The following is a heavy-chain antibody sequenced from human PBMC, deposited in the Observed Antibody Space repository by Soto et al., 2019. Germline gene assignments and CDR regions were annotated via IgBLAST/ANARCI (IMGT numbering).Heavy chain of an antibody. D-gene: IGHD1-7*01. CDR1: GFMFSDYY. Sequence: EVQLVESGGGLVQPGGSLRLSCAASGFMFSDYYMEWVRQAPGKGLEWVGRCRNKANSYTTAYAASVQGRFTLSRDDSKNSLYLQMNRLKTEDTAVYYCARGPERSGGGTMDYWGQGSLVTVSS. V-gene: IGHV3-72*01. CDR2: CRNKANSYTT. CDR3: ARGPERSGGGTMDY. J-gene: IGHJ4*02.